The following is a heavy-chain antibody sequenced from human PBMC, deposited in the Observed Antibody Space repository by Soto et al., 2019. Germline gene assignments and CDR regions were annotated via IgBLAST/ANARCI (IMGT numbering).Heavy chain of an antibody. CDR2: IYWDDDK. J-gene: IGHJ6*02. D-gene: IGHD2-21*02. CDR3: IQSRCGGDCLQSYASHYYYGMDV. V-gene: IGHV2-5*02. CDR1: GFSLSTSGVG. Sequence: QITLKESGPKLVKPTQTLTLTCTFSGFSLSTSGVGVGWIRQPPGKALEWLALIYWDDDKRYSPSLRSRLTISKDTSKNQVVLTMTNMDPVDTATYYCIQSRCGGDCLQSYASHYYYGMDVWGQGTTVTVSS.